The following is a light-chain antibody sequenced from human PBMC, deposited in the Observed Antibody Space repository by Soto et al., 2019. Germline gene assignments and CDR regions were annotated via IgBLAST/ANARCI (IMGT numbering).Light chain of an antibody. CDR3: GSYTSTDTPFV. V-gene: IGLV2-14*01. J-gene: IGLJ1*01. CDR2: EVN. CDR1: STDVGGYNY. Sequence: QSALAQPSSVSGSPGQSITMSWTGTSTDVGGYNYVSWYQHHPGKGPKLIIYEVNNRPSGVSDRFSGSKSGNKASLTISNLEAEDESDYYCGSYTSTDTPFVFGTGTKVTVL.